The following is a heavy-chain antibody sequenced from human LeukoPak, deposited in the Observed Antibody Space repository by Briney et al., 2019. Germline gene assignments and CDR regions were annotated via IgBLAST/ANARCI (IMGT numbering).Heavy chain of an antibody. Sequence: PSETLSLTCTVSGGSISSYYWSWIRHPPGKGLEWIGYIYYSGSTNYNPSLKSRVTISVDTSKNQFSLKLSSVTAADTAVYSCARGVHGYSYGYVPWELYSYMDVWGKGTTVSISS. CDR2: IYYSGST. CDR1: GGSISSYY. D-gene: IGHD5-18*01. V-gene: IGHV4-59*08. J-gene: IGHJ6*03. CDR3: ARGVHGYSYGYVPWELYSYMDV.